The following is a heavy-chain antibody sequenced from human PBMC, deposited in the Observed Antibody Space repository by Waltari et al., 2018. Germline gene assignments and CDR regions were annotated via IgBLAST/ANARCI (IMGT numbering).Heavy chain of an antibody. J-gene: IGHJ4*02. CDR3: ARDGDSFGSPFNY. D-gene: IGHD3-3*01. CDR1: GGSVSSGSHY. CDR2: VYCNETT. V-gene: IGHV4-61*01. Sequence: QMQLQESGPGLVKPSETLSLLCTVSGGSVSSGSHYWSWIRQPPGKGLGWIWYVYCNETTNYNPALKSRVTISIETSKNQFSLRLTSVTAADTAMYYCARDGDSFGSPFNYWGQGTRVTVSS.